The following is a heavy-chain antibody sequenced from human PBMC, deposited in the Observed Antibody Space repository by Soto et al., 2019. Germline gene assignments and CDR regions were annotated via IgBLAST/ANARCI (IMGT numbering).Heavy chain of an antibody. V-gene: IGHV1-69*01. D-gene: IGHD3-10*01. J-gene: IGHJ6*02. CDR3: ARKNAAGSSEPYYYYYGMDV. CDR1: GGTFSSYA. CDR2: IIPIFGTA. Sequence: QVQLVQSGAEVKKPGSSVKVSCKASGGTFSSYAISWVRQAPGQGLEWMGGIIPIFGTANYAQKFQGRVTITADESTSTAYMELCSLRSEDTAVYYCARKNAAGSSEPYYYYYGMDVWGQGTTVTVSS.